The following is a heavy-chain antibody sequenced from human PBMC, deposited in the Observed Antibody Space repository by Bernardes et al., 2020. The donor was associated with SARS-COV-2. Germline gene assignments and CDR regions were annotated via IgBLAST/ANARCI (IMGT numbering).Heavy chain of an antibody. V-gene: IGHV2-5*02. D-gene: IGHD3-3*01. Sequence: SGPTLVKPTQTLTLTCTFSGFSLSTSGVGVGWIRQPPGKALEWLALIYWDDDKRYSPSLKSRLTITKDTSKNQVVLTMTNMDPVDTATYYCAHRLMATIFGYFDYWGQGTLVTVSS. CDR2: IYWDDDK. J-gene: IGHJ4*02. CDR3: AHRLMATIFGYFDY. CDR1: GFSLSTSGVG.